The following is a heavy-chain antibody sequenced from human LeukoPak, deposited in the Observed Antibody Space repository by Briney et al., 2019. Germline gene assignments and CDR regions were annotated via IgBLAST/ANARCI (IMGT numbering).Heavy chain of an antibody. Sequence: GGSLRLSCAASGFTFSTYWMHWVRQAPGKGLVWVSRIKSDVSPNYADSVKGRFTISRDNAKNTVSLQMNSLRPEDTGVYYCARAPSEIGGYYPEYFRHWGQGTLVTVSS. CDR3: ARAPSEIGGYYPEYFRH. J-gene: IGHJ1*01. D-gene: IGHD3-22*01. CDR2: IKSDVSP. CDR1: GFTFSTYW. V-gene: IGHV3-74*01.